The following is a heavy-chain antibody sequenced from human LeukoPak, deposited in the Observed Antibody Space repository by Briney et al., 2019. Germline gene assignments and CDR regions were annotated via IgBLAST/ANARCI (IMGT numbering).Heavy chain of an antibody. V-gene: IGHV1-18*01. Sequence: GASVKVSCKASGYTFTSYGITWVRQAPGRELEWMGWISSYNGDTKYAQKVQGRVTVTTDTSTSTAYMELRSLSLDDTAVYYCARGDYGGGFDYWGQGALVTVSS. CDR2: ISSYNGDT. J-gene: IGHJ4*02. CDR1: GYTFTSYG. D-gene: IGHD4-23*01. CDR3: ARGDYGGGFDY.